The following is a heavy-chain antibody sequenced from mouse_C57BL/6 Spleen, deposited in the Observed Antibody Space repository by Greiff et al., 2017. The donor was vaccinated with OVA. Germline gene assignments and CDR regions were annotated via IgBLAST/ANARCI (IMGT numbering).Heavy chain of an antibody. CDR2: ISYDGSN. Sequence: EVQLVESGPGLVKPSQSLSLTCSVTGYSITSGYYWNWIRQFPGNKLEWMGYISYDGSNNYNPSLKNRISITRDTSKNQFFLKLNSVTTEDTATYYCARSPYDYDGMDYWGQGTSVTVSS. CDR1: GYSITSGYY. J-gene: IGHJ4*01. D-gene: IGHD2-4*01. V-gene: IGHV3-6*01. CDR3: ARSPYDYDGMDY.